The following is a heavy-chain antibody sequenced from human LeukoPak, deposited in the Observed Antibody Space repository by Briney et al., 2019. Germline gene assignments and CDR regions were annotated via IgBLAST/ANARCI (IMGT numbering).Heavy chain of an antibody. CDR3: ARDRGSSSSRKYYYYYYGMDV. J-gene: IGHJ6*02. CDR1: GFTFSSYS. Sequence: GGSLRLSCAASGFTFSSYSMNWVRQAPGKGLEWVSSISSSSSYIYYADSVKGRFTISRNSAKNSLYLQMNSLRAEDTAVYYCARDRGSSSSRKYYYYYYGMDVWGQGTTVTVSS. CDR2: ISSSSSYI. V-gene: IGHV3-21*01. D-gene: IGHD6-6*01.